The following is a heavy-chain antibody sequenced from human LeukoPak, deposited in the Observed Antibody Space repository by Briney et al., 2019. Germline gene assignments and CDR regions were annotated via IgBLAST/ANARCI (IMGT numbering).Heavy chain of an antibody. CDR1: GGSISSSNW. Sequence: SETLSLTCDVSGGSISSSNWWSWVRQPPGKGLEWIGEIYHSGSTNYNPSLKSRVTISVDKSKNQFSLKLSSVTAADTAVYYCARLTDCSSTSCYTGNFDYWGQGTLVTVSS. CDR3: ARLTDCSSTSCYTGNFDY. J-gene: IGHJ4*02. D-gene: IGHD2-2*02. CDR2: IYHSGST. V-gene: IGHV4-4*02.